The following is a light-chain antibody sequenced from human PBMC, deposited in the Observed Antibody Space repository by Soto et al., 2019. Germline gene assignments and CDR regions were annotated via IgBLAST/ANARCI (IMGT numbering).Light chain of an antibody. CDR2: EVS. Sequence: QSVLTQPPSASGSPGQSVTISCTGTSSVVGGYDYVSWYQQHPGKAPKLMIFEVSKRPSGVPDRFSGSKSGNTASLTVSGLQAEDEAAYYCSSHAGNTKGVFGTGTKVTVL. CDR3: SSHAGNTKGV. V-gene: IGLV2-8*01. J-gene: IGLJ1*01. CDR1: SSVVGGYDY.